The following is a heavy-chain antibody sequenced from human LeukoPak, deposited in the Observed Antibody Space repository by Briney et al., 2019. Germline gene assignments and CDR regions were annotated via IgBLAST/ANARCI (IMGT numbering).Heavy chain of an antibody. J-gene: IGHJ4*02. CDR2: LRYDGNNQ. CDR1: GFTFDIYG. D-gene: IGHD5-12*01. V-gene: IGHV3-30*02. Sequence: GGSLRLSCAASGFTFDIYGMHWVRQAPGKGLEWVASLRYDGNNQNYADSVKGRFTISRDNSKNTLYLQMNSLRAEDTAVYYCARGPSGYHNTGGQGTLVTVSS. CDR3: ARGPSGYHNT.